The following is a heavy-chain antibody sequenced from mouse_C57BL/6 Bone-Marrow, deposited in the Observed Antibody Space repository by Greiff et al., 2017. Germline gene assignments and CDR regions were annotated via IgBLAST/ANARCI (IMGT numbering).Heavy chain of an antibody. CDR3: ARSYEYDDYTMDY. J-gene: IGHJ4*01. Sequence: QVQLQQPGAELVKPGASVKLSCKASGYTFTNYWMHWVKQRPGQGLEWIGMMNPNGGSPDYNEKFKSEATLSVDKSSRTAYMELSSLTSEDSAVYYGARSYEYDDYTMDYWGQGTSVTVSS. V-gene: IGHV1-64*01. CDR1: GYTFTNYW. D-gene: IGHD2-4*01. CDR2: MNPNGGSP.